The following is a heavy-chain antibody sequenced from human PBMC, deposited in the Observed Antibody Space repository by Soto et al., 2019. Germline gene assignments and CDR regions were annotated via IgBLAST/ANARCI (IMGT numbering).Heavy chain of an antibody. D-gene: IGHD6-6*01. CDR1: GFTFSNAW. CDR3: TTVYSSFVDYFDY. J-gene: IGHJ4*02. Sequence: GVLRLSCAASGFTFSNAWMSWVRQAPGKGLEWVGRIKSKTDGGTTDYAAPVKGRFTISRDDSKNTLYLQMNSLKTEDTAVYYCTTVYSSFVDYFDYWGQGTLVTVSS. V-gene: IGHV3-15*01. CDR2: IKSKTDGGTT.